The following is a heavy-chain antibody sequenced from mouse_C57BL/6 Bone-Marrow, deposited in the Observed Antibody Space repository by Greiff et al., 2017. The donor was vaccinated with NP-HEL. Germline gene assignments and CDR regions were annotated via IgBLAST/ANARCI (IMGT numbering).Heavy chain of an antibody. CDR3: TRAWDSSGPHYAMDY. CDR1: GYTFTDYE. D-gene: IGHD3-2*02. CDR2: IDPETGGT. Sequence: VQLQQSGAELVRPGASVTLSCKASGYTFTDYEMHWVKQTPVHGLEWIGAIDPETGGTAYNQKFKGKAILTADKSSSTAYMELRSLPSEDSAVYYCTRAWDSSGPHYAMDYWGQGTSVTVSS. V-gene: IGHV1-15*01. J-gene: IGHJ4*01.